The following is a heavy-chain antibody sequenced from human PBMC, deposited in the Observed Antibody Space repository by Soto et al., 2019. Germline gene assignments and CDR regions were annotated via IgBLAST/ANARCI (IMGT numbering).Heavy chain of an antibody. V-gene: IGHV4-39*01. CDR3: ASSPKGYSSSWAAGGFDP. CDR1: GGSISSSSYY. Sequence: SETLSLTCTVSGGSISSSSYYWGWIRQPPGKGLEWIGSIYYSGSTYYNPSLKSRVTISVDTSKNQFSLKLSSVTAADTAVYYCASSPKGYSSSWAAGGFDPWGQGTLVTVSS. D-gene: IGHD6-13*01. J-gene: IGHJ5*02. CDR2: IYYSGST.